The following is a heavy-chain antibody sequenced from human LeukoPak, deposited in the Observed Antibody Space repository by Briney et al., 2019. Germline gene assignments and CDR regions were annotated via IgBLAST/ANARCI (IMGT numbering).Heavy chain of an antibody. Sequence: PGGSLRLSCAASGFPFSRYWMHWVRQAPGKGLVWVSRIGDDGSSTAYGDSVKGRFTISRDNAKNTLYLQMNSLRAEDTAVYYCARASRGNWFDPWGRGTLVTVSS. CDR1: GFPFSRYW. V-gene: IGHV3-74*01. D-gene: IGHD3-10*01. J-gene: IGHJ5*02. CDR2: IGDDGSST. CDR3: ARASRGNWFDP.